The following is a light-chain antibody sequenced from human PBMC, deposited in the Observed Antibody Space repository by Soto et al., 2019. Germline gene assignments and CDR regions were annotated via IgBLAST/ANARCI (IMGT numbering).Light chain of an antibody. CDR2: DVS. CDR3: TSYTTSDTLV. V-gene: IGLV2-14*03. J-gene: IGLJ2*01. Sequence: QSALTQPASVSGSPGQSITISCTGTTNDVGAYNYVSWYQHHPGKAPRLMIFDVSDRPSGVSNRFSGSKSGNTASLNISGLQAEDEAAYYCTSYTTSDTLVFGGGTKLTVL. CDR1: TNDVGAYNY.